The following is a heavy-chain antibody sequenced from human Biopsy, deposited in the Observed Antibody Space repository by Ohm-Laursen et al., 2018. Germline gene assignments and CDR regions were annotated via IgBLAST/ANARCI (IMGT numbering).Heavy chain of an antibody. V-gene: IGHV4-31*03. CDR3: AGLVTGFIDP. D-gene: IGHD3-9*01. CDR2: MYYSGST. CDR1: GGSISSCGYY. J-gene: IGHJ5*02. Sequence: SQTLSLTCTVSGGSISSCGYYWGWIRQHPGKGLEWIGHMYYSGSTYYNPSLKSRITISVDTSKNQFSLKLSSVTASDTAVYYCAGLVTGFIDPWGQGTLVIVSS.